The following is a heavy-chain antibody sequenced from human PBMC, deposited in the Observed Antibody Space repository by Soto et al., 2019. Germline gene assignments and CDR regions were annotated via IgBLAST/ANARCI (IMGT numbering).Heavy chain of an antibody. D-gene: IGHD3-22*01. CDR2: ISAYNGNR. CDR1: GYTFPSDG. J-gene: IGHJ5*02. CDR3: ARDASGYYYPNWFDP. V-gene: IGHV1-18*04. Sequence: SVKVSCKASGYTFPSDGISWVREAPVQGLEWMGWISAYNGNRNYAQKLQGRVTMTADTSTSKAYMELRSLRSDDTAVYYCARDASGYYYPNWFDPWGQGTLVTVSS.